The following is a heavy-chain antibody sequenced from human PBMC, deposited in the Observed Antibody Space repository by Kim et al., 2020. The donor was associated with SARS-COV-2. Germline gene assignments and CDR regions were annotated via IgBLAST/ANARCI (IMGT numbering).Heavy chain of an antibody. CDR1: GYTFTSYG. D-gene: IGHD2-21*02. CDR2: ISAYNGNT. Sequence: ASVKVSCKASGYTFTSYGISWVRQAPGQGLEWMGWISAYNGNTNYAQKLQGRVTMTTDTSTSTAYMELRSLRSDDTAVYYCARDKVNIVVVTAIYYYYGMDVWGQGTTVTVSS. CDR3: ARDKVNIVVVTAIYYYYGMDV. V-gene: IGHV1-18*01. J-gene: IGHJ6*02.